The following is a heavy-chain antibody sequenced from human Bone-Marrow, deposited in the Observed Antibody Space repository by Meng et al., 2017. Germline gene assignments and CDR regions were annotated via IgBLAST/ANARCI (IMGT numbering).Heavy chain of an antibody. CDR1: EYFFAAYI. J-gene: IGHJ4*02. CDR3: ARAMGILGRFDF. D-gene: IGHD3-10*01. CDR2: INPNGGGP. V-gene: IGHV1-2*02. Sequence: GQLEQSGTVVKGPGPSVKVSCKASEYFFAAYIIRWVRQAPGQGPEWMGWINPNGGGPNYALKFQGRVTMTSDTSIDTAYMELTSLTSDDTAVYYCARAMGILGRFDFWGQGTLVTVSS.